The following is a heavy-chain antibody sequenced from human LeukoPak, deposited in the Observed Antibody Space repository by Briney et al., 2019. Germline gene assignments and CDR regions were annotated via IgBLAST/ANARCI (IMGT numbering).Heavy chain of an antibody. Sequence: SETLSLTCTVSGGSISSYYWGWIRQPPGKGLEWIGSIYYSGSTYYNPSLKSRVTISVDTSKNQFSLKLSSVTAADTAVYYCASSTSSSSLSYYYYYYYMDVWGKGTTVTVSS. J-gene: IGHJ6*03. D-gene: IGHD6-6*01. V-gene: IGHV4-39*07. CDR3: ASSTSSSSLSYYYYYYYMDV. CDR2: IYYSGST. CDR1: GGSISSYY.